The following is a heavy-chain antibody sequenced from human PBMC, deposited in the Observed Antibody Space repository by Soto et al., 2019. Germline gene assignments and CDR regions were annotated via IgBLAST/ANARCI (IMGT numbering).Heavy chain of an antibody. D-gene: IGHD2-2*01. CDR1: GFTYINYN. J-gene: IGHJ6*02. CDR3: ARASEKGYGMDD. Sequence: GGSLRLSCAASGFTYINYNMNWVCQAPGKGLEWVSYISSRSNTIYYADSVKGRFTISRDNAKNSLFLQMNSLRDEDTAVYYCARASEKGYGMDDWGQGTTVTVSS. V-gene: IGHV3-48*02. CDR2: ISSRSNTI.